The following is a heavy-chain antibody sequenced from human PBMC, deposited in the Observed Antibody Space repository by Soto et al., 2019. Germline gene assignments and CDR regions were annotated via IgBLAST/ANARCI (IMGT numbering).Heavy chain of an antibody. J-gene: IGHJ4*02. D-gene: IGHD6-19*01. Sequence: QLQLQESGPGLVKPSETLSLTCTVSGGSISSSGYYWGWIRQPPGKGLEWIGSIYYSGSTYYNPSLKSRVTISVDTSKNQFSLKQSSVTAADTAVYYCARDVGSGWYDDYWGQGTLVTVSS. V-gene: IGHV4-39*02. CDR3: ARDVGSGWYDDY. CDR2: IYYSGST. CDR1: GGSISSSGYY.